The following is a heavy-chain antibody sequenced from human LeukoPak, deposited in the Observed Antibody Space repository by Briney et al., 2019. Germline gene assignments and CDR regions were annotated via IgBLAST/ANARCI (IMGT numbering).Heavy chain of an antibody. Sequence: GGSLRLSCAASGFTFSTYAMSWVRQAPGKGLEWVSVIYSGGSTYYADSVKGRFTMSRDNSKNTLYLQMNRLRAEDTAVYYCSSGGNSVFDYWGQGTLVTVSS. D-gene: IGHD4-23*01. CDR2: IYSGGST. CDR3: SSGGNSVFDY. V-gene: IGHV3-53*01. CDR1: GFTFSTYA. J-gene: IGHJ4*02.